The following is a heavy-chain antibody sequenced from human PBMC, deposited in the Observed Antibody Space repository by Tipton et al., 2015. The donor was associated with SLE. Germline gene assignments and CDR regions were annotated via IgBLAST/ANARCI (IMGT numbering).Heavy chain of an antibody. D-gene: IGHD2-15*01. V-gene: IGHV4-39*07. CDR1: GDSISSNTYY. J-gene: IGHJ3*02. Sequence: TLSLTCTVSGDSISSNTYYWAWIRQPPGKGLESVGTIYYTGATYYNPSLKSRVTMSVDTSKNQFSLRLNSVNAADTAVYYCARFKGSNVFDSFDIWGQGTMVTVSS. CDR2: IYYTGAT. CDR3: ARFKGSNVFDSFDI.